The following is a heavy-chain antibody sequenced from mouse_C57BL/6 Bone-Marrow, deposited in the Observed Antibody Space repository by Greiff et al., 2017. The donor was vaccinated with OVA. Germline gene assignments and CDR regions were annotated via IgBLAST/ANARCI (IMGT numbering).Heavy chain of an antibody. Sequence: QVQLQQSGAELVRPGTSVKVSCKASGYAFTNYLIEWVKQRPGQGLEWIGVINPGSGGTNYNEKFKGKAKLNADKSSSTAYMKLSSLTSEDSAVYFCARNPFYYGGFAYWGQGTLVTVSA. J-gene: IGHJ3*01. CDR3: ARNPFYYGGFAY. V-gene: IGHV1-54*01. D-gene: IGHD2-13*01. CDR2: INPGSGGT. CDR1: GYAFTNYL.